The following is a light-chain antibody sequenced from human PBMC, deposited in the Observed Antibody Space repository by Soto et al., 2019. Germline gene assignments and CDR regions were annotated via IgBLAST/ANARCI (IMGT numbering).Light chain of an antibody. V-gene: IGLV2-14*01. J-gene: IGLJ1*01. CDR2: EVS. CDR1: SSDVGGYNY. CDR3: SSYTRSSHYL. Sequence: QSALTQPASVSGSPGQSITISCTGTSSDVGGYNYVSWYQQHPGKAPKLMIYEVSNRPSGVSNRFSGSKSGNTASLTISGLQAEDEADYYCSSYTRSSHYLFGNGTKVTV.